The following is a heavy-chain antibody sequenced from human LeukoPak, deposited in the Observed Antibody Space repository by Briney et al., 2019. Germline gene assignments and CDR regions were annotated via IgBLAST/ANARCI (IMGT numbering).Heavy chain of an antibody. CDR2: INHSGST. J-gene: IGHJ6*03. CDR3: ARVSSYHLYYYYYYYMDV. Sequence: PSETLSLTCAVYGGSFSGYYWSWIRQPPGKGLEWIGEINHSGSTNYNPSLKSRVTISVDTSKNQFSLKLSSVTAADTAVYYCARVSSYHLYYYYYYYMDVRGKGTTVTVSS. D-gene: IGHD6-6*01. CDR1: GGSFSGYY. V-gene: IGHV4-34*01.